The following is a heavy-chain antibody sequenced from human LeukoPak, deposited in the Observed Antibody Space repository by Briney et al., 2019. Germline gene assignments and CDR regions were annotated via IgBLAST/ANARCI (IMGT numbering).Heavy chain of an antibody. CDR3: AKVGIEQWLTQGQFFDY. J-gene: IGHJ4*02. V-gene: IGHV3-23*01. CDR2: ISSNGDST. Sequence: PGGSLRLSCAASGFTFSTYGMSWVRQAPGKGLEWVSRISSNGDSTNHADSVKGRFTISRDNSKNTLYLQMNSLRAEDTAVYYCAKVGIEQWLTQGQFFDYWGQGTLVTVPS. D-gene: IGHD6-19*01. CDR1: GFTFSTYG.